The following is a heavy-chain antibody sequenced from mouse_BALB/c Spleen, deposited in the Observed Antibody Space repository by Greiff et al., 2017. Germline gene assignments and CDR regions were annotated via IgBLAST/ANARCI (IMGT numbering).Heavy chain of an antibody. CDR1: GFSLTSYG. CDR3: ARKKPMITSLYAMDY. Sequence: QVQLKQSGPGLVQPSQSLSITCTVSGFSLTSYGVHWVRQSPGKGLEWLGVIWSGGSTDYNAAFISRLSISKDNSKSQVFFKMNSLQADDTAIYYCARKKPMITSLYAMDYWGQGTSVTVSS. D-gene: IGHD2-4*01. J-gene: IGHJ4*01. V-gene: IGHV2-4-1*01. CDR2: IWSGGST.